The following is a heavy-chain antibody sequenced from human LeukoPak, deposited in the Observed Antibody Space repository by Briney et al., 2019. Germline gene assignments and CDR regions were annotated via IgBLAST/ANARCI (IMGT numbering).Heavy chain of an antibody. CDR3: ARDHCSSTSCYFTGYYDYYGMDV. Sequence: GGPLRLSCAASGFTFSDYYMSWLRQAPGKALEGVSYISSSGSTIYYADSVKGRFTISRDNAKNSLYLQMSSLRAEDTAVYYCARDHCSSTSCYFTGYYDYYGMDVWGQGTTVTVSS. D-gene: IGHD2-2*01. V-gene: IGHV3-11*01. J-gene: IGHJ6*02. CDR2: ISSSGSTI. CDR1: GFTFSDYY.